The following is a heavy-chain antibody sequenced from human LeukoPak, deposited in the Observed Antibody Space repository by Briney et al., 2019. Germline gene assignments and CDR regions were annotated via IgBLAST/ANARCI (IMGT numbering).Heavy chain of an antibody. D-gene: IGHD6-6*01. Sequence: ASVKVSCKASGYTFTSYDINWVRQATGQGLEWMGWISAYNGNTNYAQKLQGRVTMTTDTSTSTAYMELRSLRSDDTAVYYCARDRTFLQYSSSVNWFDPWGQGTLVTVSS. CDR1: GYTFTSYD. J-gene: IGHJ5*02. CDR3: ARDRTFLQYSSSVNWFDP. V-gene: IGHV1-18*01. CDR2: ISAYNGNT.